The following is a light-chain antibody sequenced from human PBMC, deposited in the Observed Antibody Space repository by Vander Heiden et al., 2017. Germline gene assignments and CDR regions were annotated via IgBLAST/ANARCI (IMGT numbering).Light chain of an antibody. J-gene: IGLJ1*01. CDR2: EVT. CDR1: STDVGNYNL. Sequence: QSALTQPASVSGCPGQSITISCTGTSTDVGNYNLVSWYQQHPGKAPEFMIYEVTKRPSGVSNRFSGSKSGNTSSLTISGLQAEDEADYYCCSYAGDSTYVFGTGTKVTVL. V-gene: IGLV2-23*02. CDR3: CSYAGDSTYV.